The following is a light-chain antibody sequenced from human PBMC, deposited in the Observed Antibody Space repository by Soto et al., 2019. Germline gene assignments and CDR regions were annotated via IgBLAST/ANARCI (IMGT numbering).Light chain of an antibody. CDR2: GAS. J-gene: IGKJ3*01. CDR3: QQYGRSATFT. CDR1: QSVSSN. Sequence: EVVMTQSPATQSVSPGETATLSCRASQSVSSNLAWYQQKPGQAPRLLIYGASTRATGIPDRFSGSVSGTYFTLTISRLEPEDFAVYYCQQYGRSATFTYGPGTKVDIK. V-gene: IGKV3-20*01.